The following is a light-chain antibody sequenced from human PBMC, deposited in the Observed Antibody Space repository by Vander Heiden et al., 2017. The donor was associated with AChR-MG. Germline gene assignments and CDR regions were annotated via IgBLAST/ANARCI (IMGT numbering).Light chain of an antibody. CDR3: RQALQTPLT. CDR2: LGS. Sequence: DIVMTQSPLSLPVTPGEPASISCRSSQSLLHSNGYNYLDWYLQKPGQSPQLLLYLGSSRASGVPDRFSGSGSGTDFTLKISRVEAEDVGVYYCRQALQTPLTFGGGTKVEIK. V-gene: IGKV2-28*01. CDR1: QSLLHSNGYNY. J-gene: IGKJ4*01.